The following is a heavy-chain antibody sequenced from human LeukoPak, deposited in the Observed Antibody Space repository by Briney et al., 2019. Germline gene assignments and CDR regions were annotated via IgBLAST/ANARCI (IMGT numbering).Heavy chain of an antibody. CDR3: ARDPGIAARADQLNWFDP. D-gene: IGHD6-6*01. V-gene: IGHV3-30*04. J-gene: IGHJ5*02. Sequence: GGSLRLSCAASGFTFSSYAMHWVRQAPGKGLEWVAVISYDGSNKYYADSVKGRFTISRDNSKNTLYLQMNSLRAEDTAVYYCARDPGIAARADQLNWFDPWGQGTLVTVSS. CDR1: GFTFSSYA. CDR2: ISYDGSNK.